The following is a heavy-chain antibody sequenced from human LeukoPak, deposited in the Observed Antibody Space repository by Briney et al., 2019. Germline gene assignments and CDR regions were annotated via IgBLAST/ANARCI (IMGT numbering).Heavy chain of an antibody. Sequence: GGSLGLSCAASGFTFDDYAMHWVRQAPGKGLEWVSLISGDGGSTYYADSVKGRFTISRDNSKNSLYLQMNSLRTEDTALYYCANRVVVTVYDAFDIWGQGTMVTVSS. CDR1: GFTFDDYA. CDR3: ANRVVVTVYDAFDI. CDR2: ISGDGGST. J-gene: IGHJ3*02. V-gene: IGHV3-43*02. D-gene: IGHD2-21*02.